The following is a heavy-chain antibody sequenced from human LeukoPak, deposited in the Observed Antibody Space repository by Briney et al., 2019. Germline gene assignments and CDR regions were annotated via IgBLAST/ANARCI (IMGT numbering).Heavy chain of an antibody. CDR3: ARDGAVAGTAYPEY. Sequence: ASVKVSCKASGYTFTDYYIHWVRRAPGQGLEWMGWINPNSGGTKYAQKFQGRVTMTRDTSISTAYMELSSLTSDDTALYYCARDGAVAGTAYPEYWGQGTLVTVSS. CDR2: INPNSGGT. V-gene: IGHV1-2*02. D-gene: IGHD6-19*01. CDR1: GYTFTDYY. J-gene: IGHJ4*02.